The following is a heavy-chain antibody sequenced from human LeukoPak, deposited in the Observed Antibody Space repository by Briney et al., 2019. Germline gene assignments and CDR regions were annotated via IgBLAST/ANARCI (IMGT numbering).Heavy chain of an antibody. Sequence: GGSLRLSCAAFGFTFSSYGMHWVRQAPGKGLEWVAVISYDGSNKYYADSVKGRFTISRDNSKNTLYLQMNSLRAEDTAVYYCAKNIDYATYYYYYGMDVWGQGTTVTVSS. J-gene: IGHJ6*02. CDR2: ISYDGSNK. CDR1: GFTFSSYG. CDR3: AKNIDYATYYYYYGMDV. D-gene: IGHD4-17*01. V-gene: IGHV3-30*18.